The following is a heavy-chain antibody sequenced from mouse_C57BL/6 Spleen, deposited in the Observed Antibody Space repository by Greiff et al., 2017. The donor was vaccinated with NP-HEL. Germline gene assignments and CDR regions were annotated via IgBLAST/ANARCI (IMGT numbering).Heavy chain of an antibody. V-gene: IGHV5-17*01. CDR3: ARPLGYYGSTLWYFDV. CDR2: ISSGSSTI. D-gene: IGHD1-1*01. CDR1: GFTFSDYG. J-gene: IGHJ1*03. Sequence: EVKLMESGGGLVKPGGSLKLSCAASGFTFSDYGMHWVRQAPEKGLEWVAYISSGSSTIYYADTVKGRFTISRDNAKNTLFLQMTSLRSEDTAMYYCARPLGYYGSTLWYFDVWGTGTTVTVSS.